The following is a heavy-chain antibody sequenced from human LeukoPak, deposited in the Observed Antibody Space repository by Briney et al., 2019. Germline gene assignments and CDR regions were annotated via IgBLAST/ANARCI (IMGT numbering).Heavy chain of an antibody. Sequence: SETLSLTCTVSGGSLSGYYWSRIRQPAGKGLEWVGRIYSSGTTNYNPSLKGRVTMSLDTSKNQFSLKLTSLTAADTAVYFCAREPGSFDWWGQGTLVTVSS. CDR1: GGSLSGYY. CDR3: AREPGSFDW. V-gene: IGHV4-4*07. D-gene: IGHD3-9*01. J-gene: IGHJ4*02. CDR2: IYSSGTT.